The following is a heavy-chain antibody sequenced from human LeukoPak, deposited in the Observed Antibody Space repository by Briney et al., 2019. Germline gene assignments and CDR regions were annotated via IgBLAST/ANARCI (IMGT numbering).Heavy chain of an antibody. D-gene: IGHD3-22*01. CDR1: GDSVSGISFY. CDR3: ARYYDRSGYWSTPHFDY. J-gene: IGHJ4*02. V-gene: IGHV4-61*01. Sequence: SETLSLTCTVSGDSVSGISFYWSWIRQPPGKGLQYIGYIQYSGSTNYNPSLKSRVTISVDTSKNQFSLKLSSVSAADTAVYYCARYYDRSGYWSTPHFDYWGQGTLVTVSS. CDR2: IQYSGST.